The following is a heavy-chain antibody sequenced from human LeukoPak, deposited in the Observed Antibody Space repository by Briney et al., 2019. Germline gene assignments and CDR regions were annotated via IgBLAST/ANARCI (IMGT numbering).Heavy chain of an antibody. D-gene: IGHD6-19*01. CDR1: GYRFTSYW. V-gene: IGHV5-51*01. CDR3: ARRDRADGVAGTSYDY. CDR2: IYPGDSDT. Sequence: GESLKISCKASGYRFTSYWIAWVRQMPGKGLEWMGIIYPGDSDTRYSPSFQGQVTISADKSINTAYLQWSSLKASDTAIYYCARRDRADGVAGTSYDYWGQGTLVTVSS. J-gene: IGHJ4*02.